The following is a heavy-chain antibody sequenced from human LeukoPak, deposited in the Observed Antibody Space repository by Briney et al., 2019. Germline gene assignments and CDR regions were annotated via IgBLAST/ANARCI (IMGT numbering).Heavy chain of an antibody. Sequence: GGSLRLSCAASGFTFSSYSMNWVRQAPGKGLEWLAVIWYDGSNKYYADSVKGRFTISRDNSKNTLYLQMNSLRAEDTAVYYCARDEYYDSSGTSGWYFDLWGRGTLVTVSS. D-gene: IGHD3-22*01. CDR1: GFTFSSYS. CDR3: ARDEYYDSSGTSGWYFDL. CDR2: IWYDGSNK. J-gene: IGHJ2*01. V-gene: IGHV3-33*08.